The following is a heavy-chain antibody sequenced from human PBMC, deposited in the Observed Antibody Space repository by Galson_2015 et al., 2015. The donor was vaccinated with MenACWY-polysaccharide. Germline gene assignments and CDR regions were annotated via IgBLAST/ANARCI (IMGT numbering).Heavy chain of an antibody. CDR3: AKDGLWFGADLGTYYLEY. Sequence: FVRLSCAVYGFTFSYYGMHWVRQAPGKGLEWVAVISYDGSNKYYADSVKGRFTISRDSSKNTLYLQMNSLRAEDTAVYYCAKDGLWFGADLGTYYLEYWGQGTLVSVSS. D-gene: IGHD3-10*01. V-gene: IGHV3-30*18. CDR1: GFTFSYYG. J-gene: IGHJ4*02. CDR2: ISYDGSNK.